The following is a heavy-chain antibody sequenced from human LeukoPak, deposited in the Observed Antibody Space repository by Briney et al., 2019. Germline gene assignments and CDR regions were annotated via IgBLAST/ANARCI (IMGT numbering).Heavy chain of an antibody. D-gene: IGHD7-27*01. CDR3: ARRTGDPRWYFDL. Sequence: SETLSLTCTVSGGSISSYYWSWIRQPAGKGLEWIGRIYTTGSTNYNPSLKSRVTISADTSKNQFSLKLSFVTAADTAVYYCARRTGDPRWYFDLWGRGTLVTVSS. CDR2: IYTTGST. J-gene: IGHJ2*01. CDR1: GGSISSYY. V-gene: IGHV4-4*07.